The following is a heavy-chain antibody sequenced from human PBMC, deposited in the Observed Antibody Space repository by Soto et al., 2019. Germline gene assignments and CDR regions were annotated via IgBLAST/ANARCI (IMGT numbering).Heavy chain of an antibody. Sequence: SETLSLTCTVSGGSISSYYWSWLRQPPGKGLEWIGYIYYSGSTNYNPSLKSRVTITVDTSKNQFSLKLSSVTAADTAVYYCASRISGYDLGQFDYWGQGTLVTVSS. CDR2: IYYSGST. D-gene: IGHD5-12*01. CDR1: GGSISSYY. V-gene: IGHV4-59*08. CDR3: ASRISGYDLGQFDY. J-gene: IGHJ4*02.